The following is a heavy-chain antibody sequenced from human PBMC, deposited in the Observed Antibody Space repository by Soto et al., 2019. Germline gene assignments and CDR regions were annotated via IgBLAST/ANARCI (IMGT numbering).Heavy chain of an antibody. CDR1: GFTFSSYA. J-gene: IGHJ4*02. V-gene: IGHV3-23*01. D-gene: IGHD3-3*01. Sequence: EVQLLESGGGLVQPGGSLRLSCAASGFTFSSYAMSWVRQAPGKGLEWVSAISGSGGSTYYADSVKGRFTISRDNSKNTRYLQMNSLRAEDTAVYYCAKDRTITIFGVVIMFDYWGQGTLVTVSS. CDR2: ISGSGGST. CDR3: AKDRTITIFGVVIMFDY.